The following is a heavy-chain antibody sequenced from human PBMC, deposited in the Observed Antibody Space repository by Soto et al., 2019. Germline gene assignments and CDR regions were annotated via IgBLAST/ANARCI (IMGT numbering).Heavy chain of an antibody. Sequence: QVQLQESGPGLVKPSQTLSLTCTVSGGSISSGEYYWNWIRQPPGKGLEWIGYLYYSGSTFYNPSLKSLVTISGDTSKNQFSLHLSSVTAADTAVYYCARGIGYSSGWYAYWGQGTLVTVSS. J-gene: IGHJ4*02. D-gene: IGHD6-19*01. CDR1: GGSISSGEYY. CDR2: LYYSGST. CDR3: ARGIGYSSGWYAY. V-gene: IGHV4-30-4*01.